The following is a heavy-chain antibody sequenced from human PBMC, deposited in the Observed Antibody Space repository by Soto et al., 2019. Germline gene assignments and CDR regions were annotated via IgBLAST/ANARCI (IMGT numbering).Heavy chain of an antibody. V-gene: IGHV3-23*01. D-gene: IGHD2-15*01. CDR3: AKSPLGYCSGGSCYPPHYFDY. CDR2: VGGSGDST. Sequence: EVQLLDSGGGLVQPGGSLRLSCAASGFTFSNYAMSWVRQAPGKGLEWVSGVGGSGDSTYYADSVKGRFTISRDNSKDTLYLQMNSLRGDDTAVYYCAKSPLGYCSGGSCYPPHYFDYWGQGTLVTVSS. J-gene: IGHJ4*02. CDR1: GFTFSNYA.